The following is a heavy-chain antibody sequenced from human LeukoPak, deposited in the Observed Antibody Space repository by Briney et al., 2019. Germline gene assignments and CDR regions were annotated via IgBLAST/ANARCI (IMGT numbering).Heavy chain of an antibody. J-gene: IGHJ2*01. Sequence: QPGGSLRLSCAASGFTFSSYWMHWVRQAPGKGLVWVSRINSDGSSTSYADSVKGRFTISRDNAKNTLYLQMNSLRAEDTAVYYCARAGTTLWYFDLWGRGTLVTVSS. V-gene: IGHV3-74*01. CDR1: GFTFSSYW. CDR2: INSDGSST. D-gene: IGHD1-14*01. CDR3: ARAGTTLWYFDL.